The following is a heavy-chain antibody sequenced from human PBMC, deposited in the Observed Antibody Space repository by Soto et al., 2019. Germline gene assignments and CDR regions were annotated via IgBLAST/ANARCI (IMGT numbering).Heavy chain of an antibody. V-gene: IGHV4-31*03. D-gene: IGHD3-22*01. Sequence: SETLSLTCSVSGDSISRIDYYWTWIRQHPEKGLEWIGNIYFRGNTYYSPSLESRLTISVDTSKNQFSLKLTSVTAADTAVYYCAREGGSYDSGGYLIRGAFDTWGQGTMVTVS. J-gene: IGHJ3*02. CDR3: AREGGSYDSGGYLIRGAFDT. CDR1: GDSISRIDYY. CDR2: IYFRGNT.